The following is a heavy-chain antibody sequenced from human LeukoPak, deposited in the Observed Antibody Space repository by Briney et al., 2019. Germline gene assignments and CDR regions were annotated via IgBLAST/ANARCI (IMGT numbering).Heavy chain of an antibody. CDR1: GFTVSSNY. Sequence: GGSRRLSCAASGFTVSSNYMSWVRQAPGKGLEWVSIIYSGGSTYYADSVRGRFTISRDNSKNTLYLLMNSLRAEDTAVYYCATSGWWGYFDYWGQGTLVTVSS. CDR2: IYSGGST. CDR3: ATSGWWGYFDY. V-gene: IGHV3-66*01. J-gene: IGHJ4*02. D-gene: IGHD6-19*01.